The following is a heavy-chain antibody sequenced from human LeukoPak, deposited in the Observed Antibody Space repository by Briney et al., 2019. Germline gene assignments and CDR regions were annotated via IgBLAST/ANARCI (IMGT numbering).Heavy chain of an antibody. CDR3: AELGITMIGGV. V-gene: IGHV3-48*04. D-gene: IGHD3-10*02. J-gene: IGHJ6*04. Sequence: GRSLRLSCAASGFTFSSFSMNWVRQAPGKGLEWVSYISSSGSTIYYADSVKGRFTISRDNAKNSLYLQMNSLRAEDTAVYYCAELGITMIGGVWGKGTTVTISS. CDR1: GFTFSSFS. CDR2: ISSSGSTI.